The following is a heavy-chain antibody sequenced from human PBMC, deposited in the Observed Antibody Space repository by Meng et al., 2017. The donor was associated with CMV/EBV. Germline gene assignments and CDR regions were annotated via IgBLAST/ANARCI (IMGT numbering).Heavy chain of an antibody. D-gene: IGHD2-2*01. CDR1: GGTFSSYA. J-gene: IGHJ6*04. V-gene: IGHV1-69*05. CDR3: ARDIVVVPAAPTYYYYGMDV. Sequence: SVKVSCKASGGTFSSYAISWVRQAPGQGLEWMGGIIPIFGTANYAQKFQGRVTITTDESTSTAYMELSSLRSEDTAVYYCARDIVVVPAAPTYYYYGMDVWGKGTTVTVSS. CDR2: IIPIFGTA.